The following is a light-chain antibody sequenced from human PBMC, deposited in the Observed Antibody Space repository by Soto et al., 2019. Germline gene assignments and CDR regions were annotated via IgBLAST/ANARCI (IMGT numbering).Light chain of an antibody. CDR3: SSYAGSNNLI. V-gene: IGLV2-8*01. CDR2: EVN. Sequence: QSALTQLPSASGSPGQSVTISCTGTSSDVGGYDYVSWYQQHPGRAPKLIIYEVNERPSGVPDRFSGSKSGNTASLTVTGLQTEDEADYYCSSYAGSNNLIFGGGTKLTVL. CDR1: SSDVGGYDY. J-gene: IGLJ2*01.